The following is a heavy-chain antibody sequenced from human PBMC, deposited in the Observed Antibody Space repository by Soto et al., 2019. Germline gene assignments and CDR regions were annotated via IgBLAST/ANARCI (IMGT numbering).Heavy chain of an antibody. CDR2: ISGSGGST. V-gene: IGHV3-23*01. J-gene: IGHJ6*02. CDR1: GFTFSSYA. CDR3: AKDRGVVVPAAIYYYYGMDV. Sequence: GSLRLSCAASGFTFSSYAMSWVRQAPGKGLEWVSAISGSGGSTYYADSVKGRFTISRDNSMNTLYLQMNSLRAEDTAVYYCAKDRGVVVPAAIYYYYGMDVWGQGTTVTVSS. D-gene: IGHD2-2*02.